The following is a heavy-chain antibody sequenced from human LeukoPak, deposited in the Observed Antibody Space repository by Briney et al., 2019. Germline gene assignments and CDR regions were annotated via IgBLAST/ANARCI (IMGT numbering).Heavy chain of an antibody. Sequence: GGSLRLSCAASGFTFSNAWMSWVRQAPGKGLEWVGRIKSKTDGGTTDYAAPVKGRFTISRDDSKNTLYLQMNSLKTEDTAVYYCTTGSGWYGDDAFDIWGQGTMVTVSS. CDR2: IKSKTDGGTT. V-gene: IGHV3-15*01. CDR3: TTGSGWYGDDAFDI. CDR1: GFTFSNAW. J-gene: IGHJ3*02. D-gene: IGHD6-19*01.